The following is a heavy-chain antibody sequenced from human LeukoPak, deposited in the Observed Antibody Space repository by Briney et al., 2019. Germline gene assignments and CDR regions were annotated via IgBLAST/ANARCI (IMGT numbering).Heavy chain of an antibody. V-gene: IGHV3-23*01. D-gene: IGHD1-1*01. CDR3: AKGQELDDGVFDS. Sequence: PGGSLRLSCAASGFGFNDAAMTWVRQAPGKGLEWVSSIRSNGDTTYNADSVKGRFTISRDNSKNTLYLQMNSLRVEDTAIYYCAKGQELDDGVFDSWGQGTLVTVSS. CDR2: IRSNGDTT. J-gene: IGHJ4*02. CDR1: GFGFNDAA.